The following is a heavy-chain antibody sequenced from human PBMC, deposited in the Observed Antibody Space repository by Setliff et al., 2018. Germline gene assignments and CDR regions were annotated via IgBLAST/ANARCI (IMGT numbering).Heavy chain of an antibody. D-gene: IGHD1-1*01. CDR1: GYPFTGYY. J-gene: IGHJ6*03. Sequence: ASVKVSCKAFGYPFTGYYYNHWVRQAPGQGPEWMGWINPNTGAAKYAQQFQGRVTMTRDMSLRTVYLDLSGLTSDDTAVYYCTRGPTGSNFYNFQFYMDVWGKGTTVHRLL. V-gene: IGHV1-2*02. CDR2: INPNTGAA. CDR3: TRGPTGSNFYNFQFYMDV.